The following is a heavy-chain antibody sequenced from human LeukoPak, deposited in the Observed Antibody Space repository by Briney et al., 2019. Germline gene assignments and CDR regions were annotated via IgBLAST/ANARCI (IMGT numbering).Heavy chain of an antibody. J-gene: IGHJ3*02. Sequence: SGGSLRLSCAASGFTFDDYGMSWVRQAPGKGLEWVANIKHDGSAKFYVDSVKGRFTISRDNAKNLLYLQMNSLRAEDTAVYYCARDADLGTTITGGFDIWGQGTMVTVSS. CDR1: GFTFDDYG. D-gene: IGHD5-24*01. V-gene: IGHV3-7*01. CDR2: IKHDGSAK. CDR3: ARDADLGTTITGGFDI.